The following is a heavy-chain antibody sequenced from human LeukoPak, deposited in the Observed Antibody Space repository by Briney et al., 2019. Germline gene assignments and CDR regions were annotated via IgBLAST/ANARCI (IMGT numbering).Heavy chain of an antibody. CDR3: AKAGPEWSALVY. J-gene: IGHJ4*02. D-gene: IGHD3-3*01. V-gene: IGHV3-30*02. CDR2: IRFDATRE. Sequence: GRSLRLSCAASGFTFSSTGMHWVRQAPGKALEWVAFIRFDATREFYADSVRGRFTISRDISSNTLSLQMNSLRTEDTAMYYCAKAGPEWSALVYWIQGTLVSVSS. CDR1: GFTFSSTG.